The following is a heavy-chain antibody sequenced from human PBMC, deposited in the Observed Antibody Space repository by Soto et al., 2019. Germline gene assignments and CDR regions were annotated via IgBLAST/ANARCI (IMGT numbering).Heavy chain of an antibody. D-gene: IGHD2-8*01. V-gene: IGHV5-51*01. CDR2: IYPGDSDT. CDR1: GYRFSSYW. CDR3: ARQGSNGAYYYYGMDV. J-gene: IGHJ6*02. Sequence: VASLQLSCKVSGYRFSSYWSAWVRQIPGKGLEWMGIIYPGDSDTIYSPSFQGQVTFSADKSTSTAYLQWSSLKASDTAMYYCARQGSNGAYYYYGMDVWGQGTTVTVSS.